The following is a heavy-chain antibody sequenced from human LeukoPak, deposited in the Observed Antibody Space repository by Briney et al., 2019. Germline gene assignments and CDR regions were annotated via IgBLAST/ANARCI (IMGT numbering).Heavy chain of an antibody. CDR1: GGSISSGGYY. Sequence: PSETLSLTCTVSGGSISSGGYYWSWVRQHPGKGLEWIGYIYYSGSTYYNPSLKNRVTISVDTSKNQFSLKLSSVTAADTAVYYCARLIVVVVAATGLDAFDIWGQGTMVTVSS. D-gene: IGHD2-15*01. V-gene: IGHV4-31*03. CDR3: ARLIVVVVAATGLDAFDI. J-gene: IGHJ3*02. CDR2: IYYSGST.